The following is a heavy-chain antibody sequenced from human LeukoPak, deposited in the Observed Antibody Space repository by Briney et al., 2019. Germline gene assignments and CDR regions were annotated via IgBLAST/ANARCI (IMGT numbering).Heavy chain of an antibody. J-gene: IGHJ4*02. CDR1: GGTFSSYA. CDR2: IIPIFGTA. CDR3: ARAGDRDYDFWSGKTSYYFDY. V-gene: IGHV1-69*13. D-gene: IGHD3-3*01. Sequence: ASVTVSCMASGGTFSSYAISWVRQAPGQGLEWMGGIIPIFGTANYAQKFQGRVTITADESTSTAYMELSSLRSEDTAVYYCARAGDRDYDFWSGKTSYYFDYWGQGTLVTVSS.